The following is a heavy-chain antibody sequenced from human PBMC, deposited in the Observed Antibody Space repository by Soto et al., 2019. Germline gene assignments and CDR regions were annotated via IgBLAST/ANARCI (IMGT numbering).Heavy chain of an antibody. CDR1: GYYSSSYW. CDR2: VYVSDSET. D-gene: IGHD5-12*01. V-gene: IGHV5-51*01. CDR3: ARRGTLSGRDAFEV. Sequence: GESLKISCRGYGYYSSSYWIAWVRQMSGKGLEWVGSVYVSDSETKYSPSFQGQVTISADKYTNTAYLYWSSLKASDTAMYYCARRGTLSGRDAFEVWGEGTMVTVAS. J-gene: IGHJ3*01.